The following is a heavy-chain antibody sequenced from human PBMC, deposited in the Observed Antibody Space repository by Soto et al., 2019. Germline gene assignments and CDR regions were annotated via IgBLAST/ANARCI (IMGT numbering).Heavy chain of an antibody. Sequence: EVQLLESGGGLVQPGGSLRLSCAASGFTFNNYAMTWVRQAPGKGLEWVSAISGGGDTTSYADSVKGRFTVSRDRSKNSLYPQMNNLKALDTGLYYLSKRRGGSGNLTPPGGLRGPGNLVTDFS. CDR2: ISGGGDTT. CDR1: GFTFNNYA. D-gene: IGHD3-10*01. V-gene: IGHV3-23*01. J-gene: IGHJ4*02. CDR3: SKRRGGSGNLTPPGGL.